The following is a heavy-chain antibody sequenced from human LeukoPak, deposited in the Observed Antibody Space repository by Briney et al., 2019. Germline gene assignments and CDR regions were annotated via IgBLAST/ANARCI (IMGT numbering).Heavy chain of an antibody. CDR2: IYPGDSDT. D-gene: IGHD3-10*01. J-gene: IGHJ5*02. CDR1: GYSFTSYW. V-gene: IGHV5-51*01. Sequence: GEFLKISCKGSGYSFTSYWIGWVRQMPGKGLEWMGIIYPGDSDTRYSPSFQGQVTTSADKSISTAYLQWSSLKASDTAMYYCARQAVTMVRGVTIYNWFDPWGQGTLVTVSS. CDR3: ARQAVTMVRGVTIYNWFDP.